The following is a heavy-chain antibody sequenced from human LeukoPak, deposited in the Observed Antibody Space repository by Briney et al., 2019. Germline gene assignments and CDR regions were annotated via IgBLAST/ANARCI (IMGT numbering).Heavy chain of an antibody. CDR3: ARDAKEDTAMGRYYYYMDV. D-gene: IGHD5-18*01. CDR2: ISSSGSTI. CDR1: GFTFSDYY. J-gene: IGHJ6*03. V-gene: IGHV3-11*04. Sequence: PGGSLRLSCAASGFTFSDYYVSWIRQAPGKGLEWVSYISSSGSTIYYADSVKGRFTISRDNAKNSLYLQMNSLRAEDTAVYYCARDAKEDTAMGRYYYYMDVWGKGTTVTVSS.